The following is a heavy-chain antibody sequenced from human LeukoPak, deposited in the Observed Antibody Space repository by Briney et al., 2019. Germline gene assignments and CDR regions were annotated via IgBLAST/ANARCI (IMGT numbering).Heavy chain of an antibody. CDR1: GFTFSSYG. V-gene: IGHV3-30*18. CDR2: ISYDGSNK. Sequence: GGSLRLSCAASGFTFSSYGMHWVRQAPGKGLGWVAVISYDGSNKYYADSVKGRFTISRDNSKNTLYLQMNSLRAEDTAVYYCAKDTDIAVAGPQHYGMDVWGQGTTVTVSS. D-gene: IGHD6-19*01. J-gene: IGHJ6*02. CDR3: AKDTDIAVAGPQHYGMDV.